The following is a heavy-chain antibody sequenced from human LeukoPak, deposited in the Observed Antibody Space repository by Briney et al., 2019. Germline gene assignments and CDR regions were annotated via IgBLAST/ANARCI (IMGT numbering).Heavy chain of an antibody. D-gene: IGHD6-13*01. Sequence: GGSLRLSCAASGFTFSSYAMSWVRQAPGKGLEWVSAISGSGGSTYYADSVKGRFTISRDNSKNTLYLEMNSLRVEDTAVYYCARGGFVGAADYWGQGTLVTVSS. V-gene: IGHV3-23*01. CDR2: ISGSGGST. CDR1: GFTFSSYA. J-gene: IGHJ4*02. CDR3: ARGGFVGAADY.